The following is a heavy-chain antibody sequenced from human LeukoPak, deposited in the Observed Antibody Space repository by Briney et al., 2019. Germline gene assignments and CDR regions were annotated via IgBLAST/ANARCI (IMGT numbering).Heavy chain of an antibody. D-gene: IGHD2-15*01. CDR3: ASYCSGGSCGLDY. Sequence: PSETLSLTCTVSGGSISSYYWSWIRQPPGKGLEWIGYIYYSGSTNYNPSFKSRVTISVDTSKNQFSLKLSSVTAADTAVYYCASYCSGGSCGLDYWGQGTLVTVSS. J-gene: IGHJ4*02. CDR2: IYYSGST. CDR1: GGSISSYY. V-gene: IGHV4-59*08.